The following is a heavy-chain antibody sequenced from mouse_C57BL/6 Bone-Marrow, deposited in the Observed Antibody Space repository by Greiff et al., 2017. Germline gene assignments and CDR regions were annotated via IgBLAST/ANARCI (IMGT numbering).Heavy chain of an antibody. J-gene: IGHJ4*01. D-gene: IGHD2-13*01. CDR3: ESCDTLYYAMDY. CDR2: INPSSGYT. CDR1: GYTFTSYT. Sequence: VMLVESGAELARPGASVKMSCKASGYTFTSYTMHWVKQRPGQGLEWIGYINPSSGYTKYNQKFKDKATLTADKYSSTAYMQLSSLTSEVSAVYSCESCDTLYYAMDYWGQGTSVTVSS. V-gene: IGHV1-4*01.